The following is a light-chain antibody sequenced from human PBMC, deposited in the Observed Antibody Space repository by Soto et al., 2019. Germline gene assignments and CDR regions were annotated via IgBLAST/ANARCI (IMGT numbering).Light chain of an antibody. CDR3: SSYTSSSTWV. V-gene: IGLV2-14*01. CDR1: SSDIGGYNY. CDR2: EVS. J-gene: IGLJ3*02. Sequence: QSALTQPASVSGSPGQSITISCTGTSSDIGGYNYVSWYQQHPGKTPKLIIYEVSNRPSGVSNRFSGSKSGNTASLAFSGLQAEDEADYYCSSYTSSSTWVFGGGTELTVL.